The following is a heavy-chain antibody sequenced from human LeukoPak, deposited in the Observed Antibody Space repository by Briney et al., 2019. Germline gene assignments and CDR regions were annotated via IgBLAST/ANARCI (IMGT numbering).Heavy chain of an antibody. V-gene: IGHV4-4*09. Sequence: KPSETLSLTCTVSGGSIGSYYWSWIRQPPGKGLEWIGYIYTSGSTNYNPSLKSRVTISVDTSKNQFSLKLSSVTAADTAVYYCARLVICSSTSCYTGEWFDPWGQGTLVTVSS. CDR3: ARLVICSSTSCYTGEWFDP. CDR2: IYTSGST. D-gene: IGHD2-2*02. J-gene: IGHJ5*02. CDR1: GGSIGSYY.